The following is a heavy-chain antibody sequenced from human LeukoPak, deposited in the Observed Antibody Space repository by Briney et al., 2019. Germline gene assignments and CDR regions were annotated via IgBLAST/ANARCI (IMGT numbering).Heavy chain of an antibody. CDR1: GFIFSHYG. CDR3: ARARGYSYANEFHLDY. V-gene: IGHV3-23*01. D-gene: IGHD5-18*01. J-gene: IGHJ4*02. Sequence: GGSLRLSCAASGFIFSHYGRSWVRQAPGKGLEWVSAIRGSGDMTYCADSVRGGFTVARDNSNTTLHLQMSSPRAEHTAGYYCARARGYSYANEFHLDYWGQGTLVTVSS. CDR2: IRGSGDMT.